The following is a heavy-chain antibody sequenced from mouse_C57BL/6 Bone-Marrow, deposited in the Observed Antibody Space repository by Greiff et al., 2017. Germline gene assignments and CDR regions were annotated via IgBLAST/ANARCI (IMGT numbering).Heavy chain of an antibody. D-gene: IGHD1-1*01. CDR1: GYTFTSYW. CDR3: ARYRLLRYFDY. Sequence: QVQLQQPGAELVRPGTSVKLSCTASGYTFTSYWMHWVKQRPGQGLEWIGVIDPSDSYTNYTQKFKGKATLTVDTSSSTAYLQLSSLTSEDSAVYYCARYRLLRYFDYGGQGTTLPVS. V-gene: IGHV1-59*01. CDR2: IDPSDSYT. J-gene: IGHJ2*01.